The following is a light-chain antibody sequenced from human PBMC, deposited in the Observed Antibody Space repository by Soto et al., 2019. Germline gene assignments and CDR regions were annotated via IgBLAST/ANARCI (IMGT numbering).Light chain of an antibody. V-gene: IGKV1-39*01. CDR2: GAS. CDR3: HQIYAAPVT. Sequence: DIQMTQSPSSLSASVGDRVTITCRASHSISSCLNWYQQKPGKAPKLLIYGASNLQSGVPSRFSGSESGTGFILTISSLQPEDFATYYCHQIYAAPVTFGQGTKVEIK. J-gene: IGKJ1*01. CDR1: HSISSC.